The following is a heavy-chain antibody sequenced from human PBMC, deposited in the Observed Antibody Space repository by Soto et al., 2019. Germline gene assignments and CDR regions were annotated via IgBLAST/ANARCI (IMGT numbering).Heavy chain of an antibody. J-gene: IGHJ6*02. CDR2: IYYSGST. CDR1: GGSISSGGYY. D-gene: IGHD4-4*01. V-gene: IGHV4-31*03. Sequence: QVQLQESGPGLVKPSQTLSLTCTVSGGSISSGGYYWSWIRQHPGKGLEWIGYIYYSGSTYYNPSLKSRVTISVDTSKNQFSLKLSSVTAADMAVYYCARDPHLYSNYAGGYYYYGMDVWGQGTTVTVSS. CDR3: ARDPHLYSNYAGGYYYYGMDV.